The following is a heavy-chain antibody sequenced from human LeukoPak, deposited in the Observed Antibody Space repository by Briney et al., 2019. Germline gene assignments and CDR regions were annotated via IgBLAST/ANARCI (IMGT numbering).Heavy chain of an antibody. D-gene: IGHD6-19*01. CDR3: ARGGSGWFDAFDI. J-gene: IGHJ3*02. V-gene: IGHV1-2*02. Sequence: ASVKVSCKTSGYTFIAYYIHWVRQAPGQGLEWMGWINPHSGGTNYAQKFQGRVTMTRDTSISTAYMELSRLRSDDTAVYYCARGGSGWFDAFDIWGQGTMVTVSS. CDR1: GYTFIAYY. CDR2: INPHSGGT.